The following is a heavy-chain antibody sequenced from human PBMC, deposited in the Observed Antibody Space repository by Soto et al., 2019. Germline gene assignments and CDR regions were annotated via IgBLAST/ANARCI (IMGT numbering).Heavy chain of an antibody. V-gene: IGHV1-18*04. CDR2: ISAYNGDT. D-gene: IGHD3-3*01. J-gene: IGHJ6*02. CDR3: ARVEYYDFWSGYYRGGYYYYGMDV. Sequence: ASVKVSCKASGYSFTTHGISWVRRAPGHGLEWMGWISAYNGDTHYVQRFQGRLTMTTDTSTSTAYMELRSLTSDDTAVYYCARVEYYDFWSGYYRGGYYYYGMDVWGQGTTVTVS. CDR1: GYSFTTHG.